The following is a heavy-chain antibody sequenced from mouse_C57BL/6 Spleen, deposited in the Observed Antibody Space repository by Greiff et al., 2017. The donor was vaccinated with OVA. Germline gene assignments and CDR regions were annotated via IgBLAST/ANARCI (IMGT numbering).Heavy chain of an antibody. CDR2: IYPGSGST. Sequence: QVQLQQPGAELVKPGASVKMSCKASGYTFTSYWITWVKQRPGQGLEWIGDIYPGSGSTNYNEKFKSKATLTVDTSSSTAYMQLSSLTSEDSAVYYCAREGGGPYYFDYWGQGTTRTVSS. J-gene: IGHJ2*01. CDR1: GYTFTSYW. CDR3: AREGGGPYYFDY. V-gene: IGHV1-55*01.